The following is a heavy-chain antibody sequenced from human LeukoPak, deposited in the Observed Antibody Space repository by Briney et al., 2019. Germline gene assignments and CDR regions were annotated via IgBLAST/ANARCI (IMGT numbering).Heavy chain of an antibody. CDR3: AREGYSYGPPGDY. CDR2: INPNSGGT. D-gene: IGHD5-18*01. J-gene: IGHJ4*02. CDR1: GYTFTGYY. V-gene: IGHV1-2*02. Sequence: ASVKVSCKASGYTFTGYYMHWVRQAPGQGLEWMGWINPNSGGTNYAQKFQGRVTMTRDTSISTAYMELSRLRSDDTAVYYCAREGYSYGPPGDYWGQGTLVTVSS.